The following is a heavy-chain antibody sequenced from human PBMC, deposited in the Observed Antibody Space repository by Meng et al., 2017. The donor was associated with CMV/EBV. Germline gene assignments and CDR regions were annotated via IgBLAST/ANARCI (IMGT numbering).Heavy chain of an antibody. D-gene: IGHD3-10*01. CDR3: ARDGGQFGELSYGMDV. J-gene: IGHJ6*02. CDR1: GFTFSSYW. Sequence: GGSLRLSCAASGFTFSSYWMHWVRQAPGKGLVWVSRINSDGSSTSYADSVKGRFTISRDNAKNTLYLQMNSLRAEDTAVYYCARDGGQFGELSYGMDVLGQGTTVTVSS. V-gene: IGHV3-74*01. CDR2: INSDGSST.